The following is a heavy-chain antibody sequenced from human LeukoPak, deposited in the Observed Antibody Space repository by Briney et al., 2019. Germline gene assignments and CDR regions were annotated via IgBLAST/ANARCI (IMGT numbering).Heavy chain of an antibody. J-gene: IGHJ5*02. Sequence: SETLSLTCTVFGGSISSSSYYWNWIRQPPGKGLEWIGSIYYSGSTYYNPSLKSRVTISVDTSKNQFSLKLSSVTAADTAVYYCARGRLAHNWFDPWGQGTLVTVSS. CDR3: ARGRLAHNWFDP. CDR1: GGSISSSSYY. D-gene: IGHD1-26*01. V-gene: IGHV4-39*01. CDR2: IYYSGST.